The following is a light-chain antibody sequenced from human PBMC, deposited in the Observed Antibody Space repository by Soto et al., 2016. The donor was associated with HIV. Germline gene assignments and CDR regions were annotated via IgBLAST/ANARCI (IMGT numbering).Light chain of an antibody. J-gene: IGKJ4*01. CDR1: QTINTY. CDR3: QKYNGVVT. Sequence: DIQMTQSPSSLSASVGDRVTITCRASQTINTYLAWHQQKPGKGPKLLIYAVSTLEPGVPSRFSGSGSGTEFTLTITSLQPEDIGTYYCQKYNGVVTFGGGTKVE. V-gene: IGKV1-27*01. CDR2: AVS.